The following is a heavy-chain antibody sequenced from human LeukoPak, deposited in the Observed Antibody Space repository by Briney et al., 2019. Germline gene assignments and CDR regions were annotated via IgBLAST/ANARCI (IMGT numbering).Heavy chain of an antibody. V-gene: IGHV1-2*02. CDR3: ARGVTARGFYYYMDI. J-gene: IGHJ6*03. D-gene: IGHD2-21*02. CDR1: GYTFTDYY. Sequence: GASVKVSCKTSGYTFTDYYMHWVRQAPGQGLEWMGWINPNSGGTNYAQKFQGRVTMTRDTSISTAYMGLSSLRPDDTAVYSCARGVTARGFYYYMDIWGNGTTVTISS. CDR2: INPNSGGT.